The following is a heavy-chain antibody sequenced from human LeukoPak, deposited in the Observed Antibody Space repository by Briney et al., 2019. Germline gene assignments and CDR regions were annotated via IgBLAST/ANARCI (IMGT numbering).Heavy chain of an antibody. Sequence: PGGSLGLSCAASGFIFDNYGMNWVRQAPGKGLEWVSFIKGGGGATHYSESVKGRFTISRDNSRNLLYLHMNSLRAEDTAMYYCAKCSANYYNDAFDIWGRGTMVTVSS. V-gene: IGHV3-23*01. CDR3: AKCSANYYNDAFDI. CDR2: IKGGGGAT. D-gene: IGHD3-10*02. J-gene: IGHJ3*02. CDR1: GFIFDNYG.